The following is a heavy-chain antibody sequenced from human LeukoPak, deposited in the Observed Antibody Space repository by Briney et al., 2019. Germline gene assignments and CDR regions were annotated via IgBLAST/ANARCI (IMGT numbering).Heavy chain of an antibody. D-gene: IGHD4-23*01. V-gene: IGHV1-69*04. CDR1: GGTFSSYA. CDR3: ARYSDGGSSDYFDY. J-gene: IGHJ4*02. CDR2: IIPILGIA. Sequence: GASVKVSCKASGGTFSSYAISWVRQAPGQGLEWMGRIIPILGIANYAQKFQGRVTITADKSTSTAYMELSSLRSEDTAVYYCARYSDGGSSDYFDYWGQGTQVTVSS.